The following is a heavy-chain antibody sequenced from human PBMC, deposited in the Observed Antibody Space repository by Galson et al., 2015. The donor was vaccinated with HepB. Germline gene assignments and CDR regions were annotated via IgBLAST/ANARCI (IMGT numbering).Heavy chain of an antibody. CDR3: ARDANIAAAGKLYDY. J-gene: IGHJ4*02. CDR1: GFTFSNNN. V-gene: IGHV3-33*08. Sequence: SLRLSCAASGFTFSNNNMHWVRQAPGKGLEWVAVIWFDGTNKFHGDSVKGRFTISRDNSNNTLFLQMSSLRAEDTAIYYCARDANIAAAGKLYDYWGQGTLVTVSP. CDR2: IWFDGTNK. D-gene: IGHD6-13*01.